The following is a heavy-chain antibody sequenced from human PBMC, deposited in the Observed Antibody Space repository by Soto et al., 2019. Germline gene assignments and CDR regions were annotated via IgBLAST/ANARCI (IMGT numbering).Heavy chain of an antibody. CDR1: GGTFSSYA. D-gene: IGHD6-19*01. Sequence: QVQLVQSGAEVKKPGSSVKVSCKASGGTFSSYAISWVRQAPGQGLEWMGGIIPIFGTANYAQKFQGRVTITADESTSTAYVELSSLRSEDTAVYYCARRPSSGLGINWYFDLWGRGTLVTVSS. J-gene: IGHJ2*01. CDR2: IIPIFGTA. CDR3: ARRPSSGLGINWYFDL. V-gene: IGHV1-69*01.